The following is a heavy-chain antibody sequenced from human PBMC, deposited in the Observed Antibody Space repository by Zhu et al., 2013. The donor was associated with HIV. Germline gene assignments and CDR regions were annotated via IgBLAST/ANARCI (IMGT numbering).Heavy chain of an antibody. CDR2: VDPNSGDT. D-gene: IGHD1-26*01. V-gene: IGHV1-2*02. Sequence: QVQLVQSGAEVKSPGASLKVSCKVFGYTFTAYYIHWVRQAPGKGLEWMGWVDPNSGDTKNTEKFQGRLTMTRDTSISTVYMDLNWINSDDTAVYYCARDRLGWSGSYQGWFDPWGPGTLVTVSS. CDR3: ARDRLGWSGSYQGWFDP. J-gene: IGHJ5*02. CDR1: GYTFTAYY.